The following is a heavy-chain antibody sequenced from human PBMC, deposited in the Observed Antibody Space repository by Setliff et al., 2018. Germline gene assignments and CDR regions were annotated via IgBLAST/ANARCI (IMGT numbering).Heavy chain of an antibody. CDR2: INAYNGNT. CDR3: SRLVRYCTTTTCQTLSGGEH. V-gene: IGHV1-18*01. Sequence: ASVKVSCKASGYAFNNYGIAWVRQAPGQGLEWMGWINAYNGNTFYAPKLQDRVTMTTDTSTATAYLELRSLRSDDTALYFCSRLVRYCTTTTCQTLSGGEHWGQGTSVTVSS. CDR1: GYAFNNYG. D-gene: IGHD2-8*01. J-gene: IGHJ4*02.